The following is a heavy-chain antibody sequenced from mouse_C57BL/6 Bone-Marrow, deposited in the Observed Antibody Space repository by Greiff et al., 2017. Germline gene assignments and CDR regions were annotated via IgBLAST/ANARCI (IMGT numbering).Heavy chain of an antibody. D-gene: IGHD1-1*01. Sequence: EVQLVESGGGLVKPGGSLKLPCAASGFTFSSYAMSWVRQTPEKRLEWVATISDGGSYTYYPDNVKGRFTISRDNAKNNLYLQMSHLKSEDTAMYYCARDVHYYGSSPWFAYWGQGTLVTVSA. CDR3: ARDVHYYGSSPWFAY. V-gene: IGHV5-4*01. CDR1: GFTFSSYA. CDR2: ISDGGSYT. J-gene: IGHJ3*01.